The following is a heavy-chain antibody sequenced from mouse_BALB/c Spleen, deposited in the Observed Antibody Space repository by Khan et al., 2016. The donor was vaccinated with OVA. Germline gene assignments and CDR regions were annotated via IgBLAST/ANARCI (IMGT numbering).Heavy chain of an antibody. D-gene: IGHD1-2*01. CDR3: ARSGYGSFAY. CDR2: IFPNTGGT. Sequence: VQLQQSGPELVKPGASVRISCKTSGYTFTDFNLDWVKQSHGKSLEWIGYIFPNTGGTGYNQKFKTKATLTVDSSSNTAYMELRSLTSEDSAVXYCARSGYGSFAYWGQGTLVTVSA. V-gene: IGHV1S29*02. CDR1: GYTFTDFN. J-gene: IGHJ3*01.